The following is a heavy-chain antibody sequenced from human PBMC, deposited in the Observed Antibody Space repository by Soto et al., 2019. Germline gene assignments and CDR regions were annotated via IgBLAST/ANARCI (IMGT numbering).Heavy chain of an antibody. CDR1: RFIFSSYG. Sequence: QVQLVESGGGLVQPGRSLRLSCAASRFIFSSYGMYWVRQAPGKGLEWVAGISYDGSKKYYVDSVKGRFTISRDNSKNTLYLQMDSLRAEDTAVYYCAKDKDSNAMDVWGQGTTVTVSS. J-gene: IGHJ6*02. CDR2: ISYDGSKK. D-gene: IGHD6-13*01. CDR3: AKDKDSNAMDV. V-gene: IGHV3-30*18.